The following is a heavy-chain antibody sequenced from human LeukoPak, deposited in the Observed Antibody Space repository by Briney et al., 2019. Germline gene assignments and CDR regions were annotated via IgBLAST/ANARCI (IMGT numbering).Heavy chain of an antibody. J-gene: IGHJ4*02. Sequence: ASVKVSCKASGYTFTSYGISWVRQAPGQGLEWMGWISAYNGNTNYAQKLQGRVTMTTDTSTSTAYMELRSLRSDDTAVYYSAISSPAHYYFDYWGQGTLVTVSS. CDR2: ISAYNGNT. V-gene: IGHV1-18*01. D-gene: IGHD6-13*01. CDR1: GYTFTSYG. CDR3: AISSPAHYYFDY.